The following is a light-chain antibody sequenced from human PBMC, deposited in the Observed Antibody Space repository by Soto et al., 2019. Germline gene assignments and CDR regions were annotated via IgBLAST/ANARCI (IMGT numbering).Light chain of an antibody. CDR3: QHYDGSPRT. V-gene: IGKV3-20*01. Sequence: ETVLAQSPGTVSLSSGERATLSCRASQSIRNNYLAWYQQKPGQAPRLLIYGVFNRATGIPDRFRGSGSGTDFTLTISRLEPEDSAVYYCQHYDGSPRTFGQGTKLEIK. J-gene: IGKJ2*01. CDR2: GVF. CDR1: QSIRNNY.